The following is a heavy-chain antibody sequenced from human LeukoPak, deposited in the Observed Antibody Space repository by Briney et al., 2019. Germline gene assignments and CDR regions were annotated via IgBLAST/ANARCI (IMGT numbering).Heavy chain of an antibody. J-gene: IGHJ3*02. CDR1: GFTFSNFG. CDR2: IRSDGSNK. V-gene: IGHV3-30*02. CDR3: ARVLGCTNGVCHDAFDI. D-gene: IGHD2-8*01. Sequence: PGGSLRLSCAASGFTFSNFGMHWVRQAPGKGLEWVTFIRSDGSNKYYADSVKGRFTISRDNSKNTVSLQMNTLRAEDTAVYFCARVLGCTNGVCHDAFDIWGQGTVVTVSS.